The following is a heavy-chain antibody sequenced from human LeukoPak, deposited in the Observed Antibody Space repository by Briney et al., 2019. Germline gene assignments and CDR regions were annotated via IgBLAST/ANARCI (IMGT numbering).Heavy chain of an antibody. J-gene: IGHJ5*02. CDR3: ERVAAAAGTVDWFDP. CDR2: IYRSGST. Sequence: SETLSLTCPVSGYSISSGYYWGWIRQPPGKGLEWIGSIYRSGSTYYNPSLKSRVTISVDTSKNQFSLKLSSVTAADTAVYYCERVAAAAGTVDWFDPWGQGTLVTVSS. CDR1: GYSISSGYY. V-gene: IGHV4-38-2*02. D-gene: IGHD6-13*01.